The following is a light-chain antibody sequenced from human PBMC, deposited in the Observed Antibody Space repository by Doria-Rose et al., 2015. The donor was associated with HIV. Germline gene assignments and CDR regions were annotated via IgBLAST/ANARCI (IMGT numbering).Light chain of an antibody. Sequence: TQSPGTLSLSPGERATLSCRASQSFSSNYLAWYQQKSGQAPSLLIYDGSTRATGIPDRFSASGSGTDFALAINRLEPEDFALYYCHQYGTSWTFGQGTKVEI. J-gene: IGKJ1*01. V-gene: IGKV3-20*01. CDR2: DGS. CDR1: QSFSSNY. CDR3: HQYGTSWT.